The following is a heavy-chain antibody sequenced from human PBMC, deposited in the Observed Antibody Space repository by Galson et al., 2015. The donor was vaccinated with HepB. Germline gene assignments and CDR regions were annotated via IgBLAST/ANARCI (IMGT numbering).Heavy chain of an antibody. J-gene: IGHJ3*02. CDR2: IYTSGST. CDR3: ARDLINPVPAPREGAFDI. D-gene: IGHD2-2*01. CDR1: GGSISSGSYY. V-gene: IGHV4-61*02. Sequence: LSLTCTVSGGSISSGSYYWSWIRQPAGKGLEWIGRIYTSGSTNYNPSLKSRVTMSVDTSKNQFSLKLSSVTAADTAVYYCARDLINPVPAPREGAFDIWGQGTMVTVSS.